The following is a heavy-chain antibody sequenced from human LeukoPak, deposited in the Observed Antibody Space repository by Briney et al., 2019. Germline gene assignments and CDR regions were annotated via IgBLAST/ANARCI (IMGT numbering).Heavy chain of an antibody. V-gene: IGHV1-2*02. D-gene: IGHD2-15*01. CDR2: MHPGNGNT. J-gene: IGHJ4*02. CDR3: AREGSYCVGGDCYSFDF. Sequence: ASVKVSCKASGYRFISNYIQWVRQAPGLGPEWIGSMHPGNGNTRYAEKFQGRVTMTRDTSINTAYMDLSSLRSDDTAVYYCAREGSYCVGGDCYSFDFWGQGTQITVSS. CDR1: GYRFISNY.